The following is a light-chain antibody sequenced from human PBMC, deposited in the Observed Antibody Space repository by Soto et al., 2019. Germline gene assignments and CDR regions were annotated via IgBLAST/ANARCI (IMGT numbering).Light chain of an antibody. J-gene: IGLJ2*01. CDR2: GNS. CDR1: SSNIGAGYD. Sequence: QAVVTQPPSVSGAPGQRVTISCTGSSSNIGAGYDVHWYQQLPGTAPKLLIYGNSNRPSGVPDRFSGSKSGTSASLAITGLQAEDEADYYSQSYDSSLSVVFGGGTKLTVL. CDR3: QSYDSSLSVV. V-gene: IGLV1-40*01.